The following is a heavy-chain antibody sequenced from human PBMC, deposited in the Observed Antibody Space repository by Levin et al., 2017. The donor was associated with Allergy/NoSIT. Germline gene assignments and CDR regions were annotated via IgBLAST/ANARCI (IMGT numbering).Heavy chain of an antibody. J-gene: IGHJ6*02. V-gene: IGHV3-30*04. CDR3: ARERPIQNLAAAGTLDV. CDR1: GFTFSSYA. CDR2: ISYDGSNK. Sequence: PGGSLRLSCAASGFTFSSYAMHWVRQAPGKGLEWVAVISYDGSNKYYADSVKGRFTISRDNSKNTLYLQMNSLRAEDTAVYYCARERPIQNLAAAGTLDVWGQGTTVTVSS. D-gene: IGHD6-13*01.